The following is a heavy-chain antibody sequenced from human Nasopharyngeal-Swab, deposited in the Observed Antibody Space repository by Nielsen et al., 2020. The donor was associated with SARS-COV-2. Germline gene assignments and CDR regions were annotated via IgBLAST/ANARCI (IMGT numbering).Heavy chain of an antibody. V-gene: IGHV4-59*01. CDR3: SRCIAAAGPYYYYLDV. Sequence: SETLSLTCTVSGGSISSYYWSWIRQPPGKGLEWIGYIYYCGSNNYNPSHKSRVTITVDTSKNQFSLKLSSVTAADTAVYYYSRCIAAAGPYYYYLDVWGKGTTVTVSS. J-gene: IGHJ6*03. CDR2: IYYCGSN. CDR1: GGSISSYY. D-gene: IGHD6-13*01.